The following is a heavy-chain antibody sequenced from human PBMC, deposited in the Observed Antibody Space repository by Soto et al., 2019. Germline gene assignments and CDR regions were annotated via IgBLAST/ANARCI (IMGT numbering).Heavy chain of an antibody. CDR1: GFTFSSYS. CDR2: ISSSSSYI. CDR3: ARDQPYRGYDYRSSSRYYFDY. V-gene: IGHV3-21*01. J-gene: IGHJ4*02. Sequence: GGSLRLSCAASGFTFSSYSMNWVRQAPGKGLEWVSSISSSSSYIYYADSVKGRFTISRDNAKNSLYLQMNSLRAEDTAVYYCARDQPYRGYDYRSSSRYYFDYWGQGTLVTVSS. D-gene: IGHD5-12*01.